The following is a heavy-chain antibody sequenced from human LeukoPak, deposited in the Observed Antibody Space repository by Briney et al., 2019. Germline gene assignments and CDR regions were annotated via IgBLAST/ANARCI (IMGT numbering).Heavy chain of an antibody. CDR1: GSTFTSSA. CDR3: AADYGDYNFDY. J-gene: IGHJ4*02. D-gene: IGHD4-17*01. Sequence: SVKVSCKASGSTFTSSAMQWVRQARGQRLEWIGWIVVGSGNTNYAQKFQERVTITRDMSTSTAYMELSSLRSEDTAVYYCAADYGDYNFDYWGQGTLVTVSS. V-gene: IGHV1-58*02. CDR2: IVVGSGNT.